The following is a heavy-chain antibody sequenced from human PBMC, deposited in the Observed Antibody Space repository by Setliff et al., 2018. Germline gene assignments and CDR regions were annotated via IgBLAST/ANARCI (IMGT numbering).Heavy chain of an antibody. D-gene: IGHD6-6*01. CDR1: GFTFDDFT. V-gene: IGHV3-43*01. CDR3: AKDIGQIAARPDFYYGMDV. CDR2: ISWDGANT. J-gene: IGHJ6*02. Sequence: PGGSLRLSCAASGFTFDDFTMHWVRHVPGKGLEWVSLISWDGANTKYTDSVMGRFTISRDNSKNSLYLQMDSLRPEDTAFYFCAKDIGQIAARPDFYYGMDVWGQGTTVTVS.